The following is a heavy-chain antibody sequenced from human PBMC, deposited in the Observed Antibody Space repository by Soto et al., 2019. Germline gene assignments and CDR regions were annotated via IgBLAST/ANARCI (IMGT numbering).Heavy chain of an antibody. CDR3: ERVASCGGMDV. CDR1: GNSVSSNSAA. V-gene: IGHV6-1*01. J-gene: IGHJ6*02. CDR2: TYYRSKWYN. D-gene: IGHD2-21*01. Sequence: SQTLSLTCVISGNSVSSNSAAWIWIRQSPSRGLEWLGRTYYRSKWYNDYAVSVKSRITINPDTSKNQFSLHLDSVIPEDTAVYYCERVASCGGMDVWARGMSVPVS.